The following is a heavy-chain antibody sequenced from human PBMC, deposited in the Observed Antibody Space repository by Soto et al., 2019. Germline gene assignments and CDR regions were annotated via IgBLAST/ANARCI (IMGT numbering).Heavy chain of an antibody. CDR3: AKPQTISSWYTNYFDY. D-gene: IGHD6-13*01. CDR2: ISGSGGST. Sequence: LRLSCAASGFTFSSYAMSWVRQAPGKGLEWVSAISGSGGSTYYADSVKGRFTISRDNSKNTLYLQMNSLRAEDTAVYYCAKPQTISSWYTNYFDYWGQGTLVTVSS. V-gene: IGHV3-23*01. J-gene: IGHJ4*02. CDR1: GFTFSSYA.